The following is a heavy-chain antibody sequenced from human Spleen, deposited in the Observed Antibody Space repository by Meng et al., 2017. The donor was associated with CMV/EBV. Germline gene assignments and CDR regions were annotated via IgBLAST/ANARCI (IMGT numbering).Heavy chain of an antibody. CDR3: ARGYCSSNSCYTFGY. J-gene: IGHJ4*02. D-gene: IGHD2-2*02. CDR2: IIPIVGFP. Sequence: SVKVSCKASGGTFSTNAISWVRQAPGQGLEWMGAIIPIVGFPNYAQKFQGRVTIIADKSASTVYMDLSSLRSEDTAVYYCARGYCSSNSCYTFGYWGQGTLVTVSS. V-gene: IGHV1-69*10. CDR1: GGTFSTNA.